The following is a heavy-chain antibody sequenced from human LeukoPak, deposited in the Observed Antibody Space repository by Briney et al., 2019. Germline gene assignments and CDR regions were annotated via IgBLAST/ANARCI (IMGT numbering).Heavy chain of an antibody. CDR1: GYTFTGYY. CDR3: ARNPHHLLWFGESHSRFDP. Sequence: ASVKVSCKASGYTFTGYYMHWVLQAPGQGLEWMGRINPNSGGTNYAQKFQGRVTMTRDTSISTAYMELSRLRSDDTAVYYCARNPHHLLWFGESHSRFDPWGQGTLVTVSS. V-gene: IGHV1-2*06. D-gene: IGHD3-10*01. J-gene: IGHJ5*02. CDR2: INPNSGGT.